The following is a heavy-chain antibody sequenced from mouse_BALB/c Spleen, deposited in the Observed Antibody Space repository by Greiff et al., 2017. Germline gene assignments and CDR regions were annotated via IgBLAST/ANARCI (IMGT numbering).Heavy chain of an antibody. CDR3: ARAYDSNDY. CDR2: ISYDGSN. J-gene: IGHJ2*01. V-gene: IGHV3-6*02. D-gene: IGHD2-4*01. Sequence: DVKLQESGPGLVKPSQSLSLTCSVTGYSITSGYYWNWIRQFPGNKLEWMGYISYDGSNNYNPSLKNRISITRDTSKNQFFLKLNSVTTEDTATYYCARAYDSNDYWGQGTTLTVSS. CDR1: GYSITSGYY.